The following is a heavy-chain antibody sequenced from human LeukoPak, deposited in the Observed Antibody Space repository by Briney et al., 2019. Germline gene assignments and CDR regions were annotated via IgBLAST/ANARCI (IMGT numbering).Heavy chain of an antibody. J-gene: IGHJ5*02. V-gene: IGHV4-34*01. Sequence: ASETLSLTCAVYGGSFSGYYWSWIRQPPGKGLEWIGEINHSGSTNYNPSLKSRVTISVDTSKNQFSLKLSSVTAADTAVYYCARMAHWFGELIRWFDPWGQGTLVTVSS. D-gene: IGHD3-10*01. CDR3: ARMAHWFGELIRWFDP. CDR2: INHSGST. CDR1: GGSFSGYY.